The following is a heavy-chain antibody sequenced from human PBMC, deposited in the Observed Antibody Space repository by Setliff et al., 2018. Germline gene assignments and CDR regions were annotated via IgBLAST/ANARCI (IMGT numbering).Heavy chain of an antibody. Sequence: SETLSLTCAVSSYSISSGYYWGWIRQPPGRGLEWIGTIYHSGSTYYNPSLKSRVTISVDTSKNQFSLKLSSVTAADTAVYYCARLYAGLRGLRGYFDYWGQGTLVTVSS. D-gene: IGHD3-10*01. CDR2: IYHSGST. J-gene: IGHJ4*02. CDR3: ARLYAGLRGLRGYFDY. V-gene: IGHV4-38-2*01. CDR1: SYSISSGYY.